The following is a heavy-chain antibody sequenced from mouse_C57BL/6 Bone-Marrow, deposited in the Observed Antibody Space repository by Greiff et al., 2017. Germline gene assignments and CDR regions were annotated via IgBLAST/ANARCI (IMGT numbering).Heavy chain of an antibody. Sequence: VQLQQPGAELVMPGASVKLSCKASGYTFTSYWMHWVKQRPGQGLEWIGEIYPSDSYTNYNQKFKGKSTLTVDKSSSTAYMQLSGLTSEDSAVYYCAMDSGELHAMDYWGQGTSVTVSS. V-gene: IGHV1-69*01. CDR2: IYPSDSYT. CDR3: AMDSGELHAMDY. D-gene: IGHD1-3*01. J-gene: IGHJ4*01. CDR1: GYTFTSYW.